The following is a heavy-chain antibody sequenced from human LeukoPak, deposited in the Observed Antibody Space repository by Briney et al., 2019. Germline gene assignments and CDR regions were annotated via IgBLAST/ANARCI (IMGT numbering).Heavy chain of an antibody. J-gene: IGHJ4*02. V-gene: IGHV4-59*01. D-gene: IGHD3-16*02. CDR2: IYYSGST. CDR1: GGSISSYY. Sequence: KPSETLSLTSTVSGGSISSYYWSWIRQPPGKGLEWIGYIYYSGSTNYNPSLKSRVTISVDTSKNQFSLKLSSVTAADTAVYYCARGSSYYDYVWGSYRRIHFDYWGQGTLVTVSS. CDR3: ARGSSYYDYVWGSYRRIHFDY.